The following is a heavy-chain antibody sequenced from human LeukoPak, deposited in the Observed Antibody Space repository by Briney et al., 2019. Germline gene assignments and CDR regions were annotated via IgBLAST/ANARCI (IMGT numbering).Heavy chain of an antibody. CDR3: ATVYSSSPLRPMDV. D-gene: IGHD2-2*01. CDR2: ISGSGGGT. CDR1: GFTFNTYV. J-gene: IGHJ6*02. Sequence: GGSLRLSCAVSGFTFNTYVMSWVRQAPGKGLEWVSAISGSGGGTYYVASVKGRCTISRDNSRNTLYLQMNRPRAEDTAVYYCATVYSSSPLRPMDVWGQGTTVTVSS. V-gene: IGHV3-23*01.